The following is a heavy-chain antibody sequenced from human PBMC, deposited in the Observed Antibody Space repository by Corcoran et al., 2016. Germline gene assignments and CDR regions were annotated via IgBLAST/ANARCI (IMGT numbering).Heavy chain of an antibody. V-gene: IGHV1-46*01. CDR2: INPSGGGT. CDR1: GSTFTNYY. D-gene: IGHD6-19*01. J-gene: IGHJ4*02. Sequence: QVQLVQSGAEVKKPGASVKLSCKASGSTFTNYYMHWVRQAPGHGLEWMGIINPSGGGTTYAQKFQGRVTMTRDTSTSTLYMELSSLRSEDTAIYYCAFGETSCWYYYFDYWGQGSLVTVSS. CDR3: AFGETSCWYYYFDY.